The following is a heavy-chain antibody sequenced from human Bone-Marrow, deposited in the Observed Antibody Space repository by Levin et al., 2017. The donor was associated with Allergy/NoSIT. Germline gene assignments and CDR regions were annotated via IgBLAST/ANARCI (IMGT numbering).Heavy chain of an antibody. CDR3: ARLAAQEYLSSPQYSSSWNRYDYGMDV. CDR1: GGSISSYY. Sequence: PSETLSLTCTVSGGSISSYYWSWIRQPPGKGLEWIGYIYYSGSTNYNPSLKSRVTISVDTSKNQFSLKLSSVTAADTAVYYCARLAAQEYLSSPQYSSSWNRYDYGMDVWGQGTTVTVSS. V-gene: IGHV4-59*01. D-gene: IGHD6-13*01. J-gene: IGHJ6*02. CDR2: IYYSGST.